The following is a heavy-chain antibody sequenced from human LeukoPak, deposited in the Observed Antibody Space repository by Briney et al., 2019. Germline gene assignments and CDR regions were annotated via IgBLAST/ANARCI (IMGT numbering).Heavy chain of an antibody. J-gene: IGHJ4*02. CDR3: ARDSPRGDFDY. CDR2: ISPSTSDI. CDR1: GFTFSRYN. Sequence: PGGSLRLSCTASGFTFSRYNMNWVRQAPGKGLEWVSSISPSTSDIHYADSVKGRFTISRDNAKNSLYLQMNSLTDDDTAVYYCARDSPRGDFDYWGQGTLVTVSS. V-gene: IGHV3-21*01. D-gene: IGHD3-10*01.